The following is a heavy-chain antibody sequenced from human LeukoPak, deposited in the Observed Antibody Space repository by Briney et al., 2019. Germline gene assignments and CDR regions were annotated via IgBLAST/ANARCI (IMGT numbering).Heavy chain of an antibody. D-gene: IGHD4-11*01. CDR2: ISAYNGNT. CDR3: ARVLGRRLHNWFDP. CDR1: GYTFTSYG. V-gene: IGHV1-18*01. J-gene: IGHJ5*02. Sequence: ASVKVSCKASGYTFTSYGISWVRQAPGQGLEWMGWISAYNGNTNYAQKPQGRVTMTTDTSTSTAYMELRSLRSDDTAVYYCARVLGRRLHNWFDPWGQGTLVTVSS.